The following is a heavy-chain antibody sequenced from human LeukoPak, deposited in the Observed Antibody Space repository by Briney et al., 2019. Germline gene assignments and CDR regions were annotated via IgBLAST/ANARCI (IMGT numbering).Heavy chain of an antibody. Sequence: GGSLRLSCAASGFTFSSFTMVWVRHAPGKGLEWVGFIRSKAYGGTTEYAASVKGRFTISRDDSKSIAYLQMNSPKTEDTAVYYCTRTRPPYCSSTSCPGDYFDYWGQGTLVTVSS. CDR2: IRSKAYGGTT. V-gene: IGHV3-49*04. CDR3: TRTRPPYCSSTSCPGDYFDY. J-gene: IGHJ4*02. D-gene: IGHD2-2*01. CDR1: GFTFSSFT.